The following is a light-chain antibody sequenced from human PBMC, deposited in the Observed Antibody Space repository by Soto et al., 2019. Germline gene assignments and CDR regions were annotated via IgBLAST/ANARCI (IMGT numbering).Light chain of an antibody. J-gene: IGKJ3*01. CDR3: QKYNSAPPFT. CDR2: AAS. Sequence: DIQMTQSPSSLSASVGDRVTITCRASQGISNYLAWYQQKPGKVPKLLIYAASTLQSGVPSRFSGSGSGTDFTLTICSLQPEDVATYSCQKYNSAPPFTFGPGTKVDIK. V-gene: IGKV1-27*01. CDR1: QGISNY.